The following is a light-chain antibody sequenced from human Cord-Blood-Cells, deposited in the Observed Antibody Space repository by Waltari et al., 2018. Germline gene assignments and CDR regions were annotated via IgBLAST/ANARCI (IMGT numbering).Light chain of an antibody. CDR3: CSYAGSSTYV. CDR2: EGS. Sequence: QSALTQPASVSGSPGQSITIPCTGTSSDVGSYNLVSWYQQHPGKAPKLMIYEGSKRPSGVSNRFSGSKSGNTASLTLSGLQAEDEADYYCCSYAGSSTYVFGTGTKVTVL. V-gene: IGLV2-23*01. CDR1: SSDVGSYNL. J-gene: IGLJ1*01.